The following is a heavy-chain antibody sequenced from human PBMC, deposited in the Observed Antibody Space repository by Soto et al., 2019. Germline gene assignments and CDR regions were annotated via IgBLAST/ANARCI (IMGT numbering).Heavy chain of an antibody. D-gene: IGHD2-15*01. CDR2: ISFDGRKE. J-gene: IGHJ6*02. CDR1: DFTFSSYA. CDR3: AMPIPRWSYHYGMDV. V-gene: IGHV3-30*03. Sequence: QLVESGGRGVQPGRSLRLSCEASDFTFSSYAMHWVRQAPGRGLEWVALISFDGRKEYYADSVKGRFIVSRDNSRSMVYLQMDSLRPDDTAIYYCAMPIPRWSYHYGMDVWGQGTTVTVSS.